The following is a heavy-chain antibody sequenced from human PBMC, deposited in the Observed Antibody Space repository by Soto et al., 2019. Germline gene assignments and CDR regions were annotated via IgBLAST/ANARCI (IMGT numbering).Heavy chain of an antibody. CDR3: ASGRSAAY. J-gene: IGHJ4*02. CDR1: GFTFSSYS. Sequence: PGGSLRLSCAASGFTFSSYSMNWVRQAPGKGLEWVSYYVDSVKGRFTISRDNTRDSLYLHMNGLRPDDTAVYYCASGRSAAYWGQGTLVTVSS. D-gene: IGHD6-25*01. V-gene: IGHV3-48*04.